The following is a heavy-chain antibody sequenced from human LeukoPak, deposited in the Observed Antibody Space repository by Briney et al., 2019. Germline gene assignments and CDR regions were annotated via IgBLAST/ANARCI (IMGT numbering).Heavy chain of an antibody. CDR3: ARDSVYATNWFDP. Sequence: PSETLSLTCTVSGGSISRSYWSWIRQPPGKGLEWIGYINYSGNTNYNPSLKGRVTMSVDMSKNHFSLKLRSVTAADTAVYYCARDSVYATNWFDPWGQGTLVTVSS. CDR1: GGSISRSY. V-gene: IGHV4-59*01. J-gene: IGHJ5*02. CDR2: INYSGNT. D-gene: IGHD2-8*01.